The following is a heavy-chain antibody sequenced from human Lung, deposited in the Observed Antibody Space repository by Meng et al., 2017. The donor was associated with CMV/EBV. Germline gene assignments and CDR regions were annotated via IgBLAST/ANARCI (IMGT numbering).Heavy chain of an antibody. CDR1: GGSFSGYY. V-gene: IGHV4-34*01. CDR3: AIYNFWSGYVY. Sequence: SXTLSLXCAVYGGSFSGYYWSWIRQPPGKGLEWIGEINHSGSTNYNPSLKSRVTISVDTSKNQFSLKLSSVTAADTAVYYCAIYNFWSGYVYWGRETLVTGAS. CDR2: INHSGST. J-gene: IGHJ4*02. D-gene: IGHD3-3*01.